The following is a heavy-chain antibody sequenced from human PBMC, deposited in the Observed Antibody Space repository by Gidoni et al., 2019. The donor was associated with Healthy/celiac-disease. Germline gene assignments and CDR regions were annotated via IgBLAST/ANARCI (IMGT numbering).Heavy chain of an antibody. CDR1: GGSISSYY. D-gene: IGHD2-15*01. CDR3: AREMPSVGGVDY. Sequence: QVQLQESGPGLVKPSETLSLTCTVSGGSISSYYWSWIRQPPGKGLEWIGYIYYSGSTNYNPSLKSRVTISVDTSKNQFSLKLSSVTAADTAVYYCAREMPSVGGVDYWGQGTLVTVSS. CDR2: IYYSGST. J-gene: IGHJ4*02. V-gene: IGHV4-59*01.